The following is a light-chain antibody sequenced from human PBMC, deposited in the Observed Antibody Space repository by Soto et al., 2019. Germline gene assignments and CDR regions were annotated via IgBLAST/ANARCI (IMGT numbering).Light chain of an antibody. V-gene: IGLV1-47*01. CDR1: SSNIGSNY. CDR2: RNN. CDR3: AAWDDSLSGWV. Sequence: QAVVTQPPSASGTPGQRVTISCSGSSSNIGSNYVYWYQQLPGTAPKLLIYRNNQRPSGVPDRFSGSKSGTSASLAISGLRSEDEADYYCAAWDDSLSGWVLGGGTQLTVL. J-gene: IGLJ3*02.